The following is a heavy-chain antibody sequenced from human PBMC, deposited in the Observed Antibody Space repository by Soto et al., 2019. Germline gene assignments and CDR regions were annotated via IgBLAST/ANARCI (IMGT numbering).Heavy chain of an antibody. CDR1: GFTFSSYS. CDR3: ARVVVVGATRTSYLDS. V-gene: IGHV3-48*02. CDR2: ITNSGSII. J-gene: IGHJ4*02. D-gene: IGHD2-15*01. Sequence: EVQLVESGGGLVQPGGSLRLSCAASGFTFSSYSMSWVRPAPGKGLEWVSYITNSGSIIYYADSVKGRFTISRDNAKNSLYLQMHSLRDEDTAVYYCARVVVVGATRTSYLDSWGQGTLVTVSS.